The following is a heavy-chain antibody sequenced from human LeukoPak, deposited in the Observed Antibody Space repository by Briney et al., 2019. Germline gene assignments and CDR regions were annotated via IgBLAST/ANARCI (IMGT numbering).Heavy chain of an antibody. Sequence: GASVKVSCKTSGYTFTSYDMNWVRQAAGQGLEWMGWTSPNTGYIYYARKFQGRMTMATNTATRTVYMELSSLRSEDTAEYYCATSRYCSNGVCPFDYWGQGTLVTVSS. CDR3: ATSRYCSNGVCPFDY. CDR1: GYTFTSYD. V-gene: IGHV1-8*01. J-gene: IGHJ4*02. CDR2: TSPNTGYI. D-gene: IGHD2-8*01.